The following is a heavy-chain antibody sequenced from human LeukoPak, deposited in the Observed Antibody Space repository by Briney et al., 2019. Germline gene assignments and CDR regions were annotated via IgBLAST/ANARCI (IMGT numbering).Heavy chain of an antibody. V-gene: IGHV3-23*01. CDR2: ISGSGGST. J-gene: IGHJ4*02. Sequence: PGGSLRLSCAASGFTFSNYAVNWVRQAPGKGLEWVSTISGSGGSTYYADSVKGRFTISRDNSKDTLYQQMSSLRAEDTAVYYCAKDRGRYYDSSGYYWGYYFDSWGQGILVTVST. CDR1: GFTFSNYA. CDR3: AKDRGRYYDSSGYYWGYYFDS. D-gene: IGHD3-22*01.